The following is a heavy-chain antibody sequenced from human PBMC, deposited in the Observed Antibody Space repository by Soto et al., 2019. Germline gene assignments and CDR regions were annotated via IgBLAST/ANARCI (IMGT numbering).Heavy chain of an antibody. CDR1: GFNVSSSN. D-gene: IGHD6-19*01. J-gene: IGHJ4*02. CDR2: IYSSGSA. Sequence: VGSLRLSCAASGFNVSSSNLIWVRQAPGKGLEWVSFIYSSGSAYYADSVKGRFTIAGDNSKNTLYLQMNSLRAEDTAVYYCARRSSGWYYFDYWGQGTLVTVSS. CDR3: ARRSSGWYYFDY. V-gene: IGHV3-66*01.